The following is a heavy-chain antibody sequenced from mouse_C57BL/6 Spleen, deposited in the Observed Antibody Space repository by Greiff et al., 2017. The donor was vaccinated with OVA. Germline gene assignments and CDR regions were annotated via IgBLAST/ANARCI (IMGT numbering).Heavy chain of an antibody. Sequence: QVQLQQSGPELVKPGASVKISCKASGYAFSSSWMNWVKQRPGKGLEWIGRIYPGDGDTNYNGKFKGKATLTADKSSSTAYMQLSSLTSEDSAVYFCATYSNYPFAYWGQGTLVTVSA. J-gene: IGHJ3*01. CDR1: GYAFSSSW. CDR3: ATYSNYPFAY. V-gene: IGHV1-82*01. D-gene: IGHD2-5*01. CDR2: IYPGDGDT.